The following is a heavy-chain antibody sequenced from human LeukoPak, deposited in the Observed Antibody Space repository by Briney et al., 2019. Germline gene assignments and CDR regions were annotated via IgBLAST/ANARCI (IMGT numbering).Heavy chain of an antibody. CDR1: GFTFSMYW. CDR3: ARVVGELELPNAFDI. CDR2: INRDGSSI. D-gene: IGHD1-7*01. Sequence: GGSLRLSCAASGFTFSMYWMHWVRQAPGKGLVWVSRINRDGSSISYADSVKGRFTISIDNDRNTLYLQMNSLRAEDTAVYYCARVVGELELPNAFDIWGQGTMVTVSS. J-gene: IGHJ3*02. V-gene: IGHV3-74*01.